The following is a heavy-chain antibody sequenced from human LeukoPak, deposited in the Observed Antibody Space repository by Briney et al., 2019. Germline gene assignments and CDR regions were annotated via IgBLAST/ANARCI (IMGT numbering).Heavy chain of an antibody. CDR3: ARLVGVTDYFDY. CDR1: GGSISSSNYY. D-gene: IGHD1-26*01. Sequence: SETLSLTCTVPGGSISSSNYYWGWIRQSPGKGLEWIGSISYSGRTHYNPSLKSRVSISVDTSNNHFSLKLASVTAADTSVFYCARLVGVTDYFDYWGQGTLVTVSS. CDR2: ISYSGRT. J-gene: IGHJ4*02. V-gene: IGHV4-39*02.